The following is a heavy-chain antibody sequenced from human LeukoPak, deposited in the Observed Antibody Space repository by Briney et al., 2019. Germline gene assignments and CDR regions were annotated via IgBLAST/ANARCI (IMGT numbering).Heavy chain of an antibody. Sequence: SETLSLTCTVSGGSISSGGFYWSWIRQHPGKGLGWIGYIYYSGSTYYNPSLKSRVTISVDTSKNQFSLKLSSVTAADTAVYYCAREATVTTDWFDPWGQGTLVTVSS. CDR2: IYYSGST. J-gene: IGHJ5*02. V-gene: IGHV4-31*03. CDR1: GGSISSGGFY. CDR3: AREATVTTDWFDP. D-gene: IGHD4-11*01.